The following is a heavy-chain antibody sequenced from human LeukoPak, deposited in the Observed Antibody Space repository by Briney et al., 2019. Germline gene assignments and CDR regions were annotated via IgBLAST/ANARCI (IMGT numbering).Heavy chain of an antibody. Sequence: SVKVSCKASGVTFSRSAFSWVRQVPGQRLEWMGAVIPIFGTSNYAQKFQGRLTITADESTSTAYMELSSLRSEDTAVYYCAKDRTSDSSDYSAWDSWGQGTLVTVSS. D-gene: IGHD3-22*01. J-gene: IGHJ4*02. CDR2: VIPIFGTS. CDR1: GVTFSRSA. V-gene: IGHV1-69*13. CDR3: AKDRTSDSSDYSAWDS.